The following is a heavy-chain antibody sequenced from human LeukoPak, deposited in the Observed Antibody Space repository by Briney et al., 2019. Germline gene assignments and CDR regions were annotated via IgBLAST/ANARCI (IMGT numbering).Heavy chain of an antibody. CDR2: ISYDGSNK. Sequence: PGGSLRLSCAASGFTFSSYAMHWVRQAPGKGLEWVAVISYDGSNKYYADSVKGRFTISRDNSKNTLYLQMNSLRAEDTAVYYCASRSGYSTQGDAFDIRGQGAMVTVSS. CDR3: ASRSGYSTQGDAFDI. CDR1: GFTFSSYA. D-gene: IGHD6-13*01. J-gene: IGHJ3*02. V-gene: IGHV3-30-3*01.